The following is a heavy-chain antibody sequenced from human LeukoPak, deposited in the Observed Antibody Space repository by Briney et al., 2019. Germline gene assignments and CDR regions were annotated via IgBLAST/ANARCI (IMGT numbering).Heavy chain of an antibody. CDR3: AKSLWFGELLTLDY. CDR1: GFTFSSYG. V-gene: IGHV3-30*18. CDR2: ISYDGSNK. J-gene: IGHJ4*02. Sequence: GGSLRLSCAASGFTFSSYGMHWVRQAPGKGLEWVAVISYDGSNKYYADSVKGRFTISRDNSKNTLYLQMNSLRAEDTAVYYCAKSLWFGELLTLDYWGQGTLVTVSS. D-gene: IGHD3-10*01.